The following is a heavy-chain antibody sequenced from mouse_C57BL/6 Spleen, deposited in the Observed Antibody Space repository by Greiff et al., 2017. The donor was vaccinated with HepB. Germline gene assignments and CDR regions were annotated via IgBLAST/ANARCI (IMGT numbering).Heavy chain of an antibody. CDR2: ISYDGSN. J-gene: IGHJ4*01. CDR3: ARLPLYAMDY. CDR1: GYSITSGYY. D-gene: IGHD5-5*01. V-gene: IGHV3-6*01. Sequence: EVKLMESGPGLVKPSQSLSLTCSVTGYSITSGYYWNWIRQFPGNKLEWMGYISYDGSNNYNPSLKNRISITRDTSKNQFFLKLNSVTTEDTATYYCARLPLYAMDYWGQGTSVTVFS.